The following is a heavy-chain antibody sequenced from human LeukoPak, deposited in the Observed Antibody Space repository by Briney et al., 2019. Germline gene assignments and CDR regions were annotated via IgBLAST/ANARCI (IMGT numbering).Heavy chain of an antibody. CDR2: ISYDGSNN. CDR1: GFTFSSYS. V-gene: IGHV3-30*18. D-gene: IGHD2-8*02. CDR3: AKTLATGGGSYNMDV. J-gene: IGHJ6*02. Sequence: GGSLRLSCAASGFTFSSYSMDWVRQAPGKGLEWVAFISYDGSNNYYADSVKGRFTISRDNSKNTLFLQMSSLRAEDTALYYCAKTLATGGGSYNMDVWGQGTTVTVS.